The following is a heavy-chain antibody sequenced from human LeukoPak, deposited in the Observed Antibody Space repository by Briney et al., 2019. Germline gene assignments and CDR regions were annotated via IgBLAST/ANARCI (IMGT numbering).Heavy chain of an antibody. J-gene: IGHJ5*02. D-gene: IGHD3-22*01. CDR3: ARDAYYYDSSGYYSGWFDP. Sequence: GASVKVSCKASGYTFTSYYMHWVRQAPGQGLEWMGIINPSGGSTSYAQKFQGRVTMTRDTSTSTVYMELSSLRFEDTAVYYCARDAYYYDSSGYYSGWFDPWGQGTLVTVSS. CDR2: INPSGGST. V-gene: IGHV1-46*01. CDR1: GYTFTSYY.